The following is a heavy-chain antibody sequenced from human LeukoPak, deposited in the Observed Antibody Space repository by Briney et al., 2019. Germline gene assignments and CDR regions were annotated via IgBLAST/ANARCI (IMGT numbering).Heavy chain of an antibody. CDR2: ISYDGSDK. V-gene: IGHV3-30*18. J-gene: IGHJ4*02. Sequence: GRSLRLSCAASGFTFSSYGMLWVRQAPGKGLEWVAVISYDGSDKYYADSVKGRFTISRDNSKNTLYLQMNSLRAEDTAVYYCAKRGYSYGFDYWGQGTLVTVSS. CDR3: AKRGYSYGFDY. D-gene: IGHD5-18*01. CDR1: GFTFSSYG.